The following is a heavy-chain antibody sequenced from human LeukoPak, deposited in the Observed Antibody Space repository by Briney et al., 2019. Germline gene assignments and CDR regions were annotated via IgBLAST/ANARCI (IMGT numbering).Heavy chain of an antibody. Sequence: SVKVSCKASGGTFSSYAISWVRQAPGQGLEWMGGIIPIFGTANYAQKFQGRVTITADESTSTAYMELSSLRSEDTAVYYCARHVTDTAMVFDYWGQGTLVTVSS. D-gene: IGHD5-18*01. CDR1: GGTFSSYA. CDR3: ARHVTDTAMVFDY. CDR2: IIPIFGTA. J-gene: IGHJ4*02. V-gene: IGHV1-69*13.